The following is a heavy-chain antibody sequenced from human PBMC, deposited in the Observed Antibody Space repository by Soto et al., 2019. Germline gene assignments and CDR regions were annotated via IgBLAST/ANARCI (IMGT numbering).Heavy chain of an antibody. CDR3: ARGDYTNNSDWFDP. V-gene: IGHV3-30-3*01. J-gene: IGHJ5*02. Sequence: QVQLVESGGGVVQPGRSLRLSCAASGFTFSSYAMHWVRQAPGKGLGWVAVISYDGSNKYYAYSVKGRFTISRDSSKNTLYLQINSLRAEATAVYYWARGDYTNNSDWFDPWGEGTLVTVSS. CDR2: ISYDGSNK. CDR1: GFTFSSYA. D-gene: IGHD2-2*02.